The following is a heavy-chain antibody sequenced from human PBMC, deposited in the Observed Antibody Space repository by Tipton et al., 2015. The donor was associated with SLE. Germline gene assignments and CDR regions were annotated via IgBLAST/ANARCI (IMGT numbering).Heavy chain of an antibody. V-gene: IGHV4-38-2*02. J-gene: IGHJ5*02. CDR3: ARHDVVVANWFDP. CDR2: IFDSGNT. D-gene: IGHD2-21*01. Sequence: TLSLTCTVSGHSISSGYYWSWIRQAPGKGLEWLESIFDSGNTYYNPSLKSRVTTSVDPSTNQFSLKLSSVTAADTAMYYCARHDVVVANWFDPWGQGTLVTVSS. CDR1: GHSISSGYY.